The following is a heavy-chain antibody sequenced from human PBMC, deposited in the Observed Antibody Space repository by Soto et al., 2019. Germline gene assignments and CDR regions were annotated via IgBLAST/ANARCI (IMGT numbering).Heavy chain of an antibody. CDR2: INAGNGNT. D-gene: IGHD3-16*01. J-gene: IGHJ5*02. V-gene: IGHV1-3*01. CDR3: ARTTFGGVTNWFDP. Sequence: GASGKVSCKASRYSFTSYAMHWVRQAPGQRLEWMGWINAGNGNTKYSQKFQGRVTITRDTSASTAYMELSSLRSEDTVVYYRARTTFGGVTNWFDPWGQGTLVTVSS. CDR1: RYSFTSYA.